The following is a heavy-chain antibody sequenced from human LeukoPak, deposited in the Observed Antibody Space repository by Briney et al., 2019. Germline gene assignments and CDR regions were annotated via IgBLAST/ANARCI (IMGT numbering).Heavy chain of an antibody. CDR3: ARDQYGSYYVNYYYYGMDV. CDR1: GYTFTSYG. CDR2: ISAYNGNT. D-gene: IGHD1-26*01. J-gene: IGHJ6*02. V-gene: IGHV1-18*01. Sequence: ASVKVSCKASGYTFTSYGISWVRQAPGQGLEWMGWISAYNGNTNYAQELQGRVTMTTDTSTSTAYMELRSLRSDDTAVYYCARDQYGSYYVNYYYYGMDVWGQGTTVTVSS.